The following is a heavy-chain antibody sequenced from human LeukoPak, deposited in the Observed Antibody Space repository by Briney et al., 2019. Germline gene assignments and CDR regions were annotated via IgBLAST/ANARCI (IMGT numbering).Heavy chain of an antibody. J-gene: IGHJ5*02. D-gene: IGHD3-3*01. CDR3: ARDPAVDDFWSGYFSGWFDP. CDR2: ISYDGSNK. V-gene: IGHV3-30*04. CDR1: GFTFSSCA. Sequence: PGGSLRLSCAASGFTFSSCAMHWVRQAPGKGLEWVAVISYDGSNKYYADSVKGRFTISRDNSKNTLYLQMNSLRAEDTAVYYCARDPAVDDFWSGYFSGWFDPWGQGTLVTVSS.